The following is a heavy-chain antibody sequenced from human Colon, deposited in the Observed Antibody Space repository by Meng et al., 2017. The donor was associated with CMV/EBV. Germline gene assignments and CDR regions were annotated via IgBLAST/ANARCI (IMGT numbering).Heavy chain of an antibody. D-gene: IGHD2/OR15-2a*01. Sequence: GESLKISCQVSGNRFSNYWIGWVRQMPGKGLYWMAIIYPGDSDAVHNPSFQGRVTISADKSISTAYLQWSSLRASDTAMYYCVRREYFGTESGNWGRGTMVTVSS. J-gene: IGHJ4*02. CDR2: IYPGDSDA. CDR3: VRREYFGTESGN. CDR1: GNRFSNYW. V-gene: IGHV5-51*01.